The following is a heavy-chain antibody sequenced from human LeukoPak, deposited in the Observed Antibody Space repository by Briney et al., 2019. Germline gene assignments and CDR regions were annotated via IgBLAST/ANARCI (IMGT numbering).Heavy chain of an antibody. D-gene: IGHD5-18*01. Sequence: PSETLSLTCIVSGGSISSSSYYWGWIRQPPGKGLEWIGSIYYSGSTYYNPSLKSRLTISVDTSKDQFSLKLSSVTAADTAVYYCATSEWTQLWYFQHWGQGTLVTVSS. CDR3: ATSEWTQLWYFQH. V-gene: IGHV4-39*07. CDR2: IYYSGST. J-gene: IGHJ1*01. CDR1: GGSISSSSYY.